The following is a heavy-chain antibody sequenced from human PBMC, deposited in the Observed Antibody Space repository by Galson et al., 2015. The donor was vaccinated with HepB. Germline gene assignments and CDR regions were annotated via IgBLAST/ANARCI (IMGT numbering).Heavy chain of an antibody. CDR2: TSSSSSYK. V-gene: IGHV3-21*01. CDR1: GFTYSSYS. D-gene: IGHD3-22*01. Sequence: SLRLSCAASGFTYSSYSMNWVRQAPGKGLEWVSSTSSSSSYKYYADSVKGRFTISRDNAKNSLYLQMNSLRAEDTAVYYRAREGDDSRGYSLTEFDYWAREPWSPSPQ. J-gene: IGHJ4*02. CDR3: AREGDDSRGYSLTEFDY.